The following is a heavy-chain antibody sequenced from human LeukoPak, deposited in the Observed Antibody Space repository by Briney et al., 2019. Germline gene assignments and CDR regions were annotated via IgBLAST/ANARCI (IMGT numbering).Heavy chain of an antibody. Sequence: ASVKVSCKASGYTFTSYDINWVRQATGQGLEWMGWINPNSGNTGYAQKFQGRVTMTRNTSISTAYMELSSLRSEDTAVYYCAREEGFMVRGVWYYYGMDVWGQGTTVTVSS. CDR3: AREEGFMVRGVWYYYGMDV. D-gene: IGHD3-10*01. CDR1: GYTFTSYD. CDR2: INPNSGNT. V-gene: IGHV1-8*01. J-gene: IGHJ6*02.